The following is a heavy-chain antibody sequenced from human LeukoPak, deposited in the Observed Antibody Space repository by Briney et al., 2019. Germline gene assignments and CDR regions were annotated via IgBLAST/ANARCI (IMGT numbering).Heavy chain of an antibody. CDR3: AGDLYRIVVVPHYFDY. D-gene: IGHD3-22*01. CDR1: GFTFDDYG. V-gene: IGHV3-7*01. CDR2: IKKDGSEK. Sequence: GGSLRLSCAASGFTFDDYGTSWVRQAPGKGLEWVANIKKDGSEKYYVDSVKGRFTISRDNAKNSLYLQMNSLRAEDTAVYYCAGDLYRIVVVPHYFDYWGQGTLVTVSS. J-gene: IGHJ4*02.